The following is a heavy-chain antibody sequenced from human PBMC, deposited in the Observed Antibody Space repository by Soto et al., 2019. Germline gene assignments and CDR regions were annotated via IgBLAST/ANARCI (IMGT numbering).Heavy chain of an antibody. CDR3: ARDLGDYDFWSGYYTKWSGYGMEV. V-gene: IGHV3-21*01. CDR2: ISSNGSYI. CDR1: RLTVWISV. J-gene: IGHJ6*02. D-gene: IGHD3-3*01. Sequence: RLSCASCRLTVWISVMNWSRQKTGKGLEWVSSISSNGSYIYYADSVKGRFTISRDNSKNTLYLQMNSLRAEDMAVYYCARDLGDYDFWSGYYTKWSGYGMEVWGQGTTVTVSS.